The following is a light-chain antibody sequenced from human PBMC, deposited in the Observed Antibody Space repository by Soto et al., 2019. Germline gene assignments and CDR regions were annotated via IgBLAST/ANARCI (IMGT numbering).Light chain of an antibody. J-gene: IGLJ2*01. CDR3: NSYTSTSTLVV. V-gene: IGLV2-14*01. CDR2: EVN. CDR1: SSDVGGYNY. Sequence: QSVLTQPASVSGSPGQSITISCTGTSSDVGGYNYVSWYQQHPGKAPKLMIYEVNNRPSGVSNRFSGSKSGNTASLTISGLQAEDEADYYCNSYTSTSTLVVFGGGTQLTVL.